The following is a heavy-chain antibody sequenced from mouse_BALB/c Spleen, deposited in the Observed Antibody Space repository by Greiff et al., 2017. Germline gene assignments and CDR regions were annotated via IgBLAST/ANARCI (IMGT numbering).Heavy chain of an antibody. V-gene: IGHV1-14*01. D-gene: IGHD2-14*01. J-gene: IGHJ1*01. CDR1: GYTFTSYV. CDR2: INPYNDGT. Sequence: EVKLQQSGPELVKPGASVKMSCKASGYTFTSYVMHWVKQKPGQGLEWIGYINPYNDGTKYNEKFKGKATLTSDKSSSTAYMELSSLTSEDSAVYYCARGGRVRDWYFDVWGAGTTVTVSS. CDR3: ARGGRVRDWYFDV.